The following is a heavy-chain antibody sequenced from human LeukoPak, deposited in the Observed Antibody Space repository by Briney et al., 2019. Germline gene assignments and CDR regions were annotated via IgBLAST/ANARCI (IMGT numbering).Heavy chain of an antibody. CDR2: IKQDGNEK. V-gene: IGHV3-7*01. Sequence: GGSLRLSCEASGFTFSRYRMTWVRQVPGKGLEWVANIKQDGNEKYYVDSVRGRFTISRDNTKDSLFLQMDSLRVEDTAVYYCARVTFFYYYFDLWGRGTLVTVSS. CDR3: ARVTFFYYYFDL. J-gene: IGHJ2*01. CDR1: GFTFSRYR.